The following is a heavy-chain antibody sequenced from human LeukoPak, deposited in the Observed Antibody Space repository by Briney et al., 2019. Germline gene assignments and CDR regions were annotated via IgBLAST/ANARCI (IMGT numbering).Heavy chain of an antibody. J-gene: IGHJ4*02. V-gene: IGHV3-21*01. CDR3: ARSGGAGYSGYDRDFDY. Sequence: PGGSLRLPCAASGFTFSSYSMNWVRQAPGKGPEWVSSIRSSSSYIYYADSVKGRFTISRDNAKNSLYLQMNSLRAEDTAVYYCARSGGAGYSGYDRDFDYWGQGTLVTVSS. D-gene: IGHD5-12*01. CDR2: IRSSSSYI. CDR1: GFTFSSYS.